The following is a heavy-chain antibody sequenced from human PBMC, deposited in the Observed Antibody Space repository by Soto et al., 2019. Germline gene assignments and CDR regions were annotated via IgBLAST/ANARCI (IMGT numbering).Heavy chain of an antibody. CDR3: ARVHSRYTAMVTYYYYYMDV. J-gene: IGHJ6*03. Sequence: GGSLRLSCAASGFTFSSNYMSWVRQAPGKGLEWVSVIYSGGSTYYADSVKGRFTISRNNSKNTLYLQMNSLRAEDTAVYYCARVHSRYTAMVTYYYYYMDVWGKGTTVTVSS. V-gene: IGHV3-53*04. CDR1: GFTFSSNY. D-gene: IGHD5-18*01. CDR2: IYSGGST.